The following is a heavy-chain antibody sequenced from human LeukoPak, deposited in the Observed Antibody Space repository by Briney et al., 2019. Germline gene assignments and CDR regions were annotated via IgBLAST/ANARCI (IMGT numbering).Heavy chain of an antibody. CDR3: ARARYSYGYWAYFDY. J-gene: IGHJ4*02. Sequence: PGGSLRLSCAASGFTFSSYWMSWVRQAPGKGLEWVANINQDGSEKYYVDSVKGRFTISRDNAKNSLYLQMNSLRAEDTAVYYCARARYSYGYWAYFDYWGQGTLVTVPS. V-gene: IGHV3-7*01. D-gene: IGHD5-18*01. CDR1: GFTFSSYW. CDR2: INQDGSEK.